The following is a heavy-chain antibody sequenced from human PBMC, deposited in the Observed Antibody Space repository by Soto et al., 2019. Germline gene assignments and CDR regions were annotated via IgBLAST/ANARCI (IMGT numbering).Heavy chain of an antibody. CDR2: FDPEDGET. Sequence: ASVKVSCKVSGYTLTELSMHWVRQAPGKGLEWMGGFDPEDGETIYAQKFQGRVTMTEDTSTDTAYMELSSLRSEDTAVYYCATPPLRDIVGAKKQVYYFDYWGQGTLVTVSS. CDR1: GYTLTELS. V-gene: IGHV1-24*01. D-gene: IGHD1-26*01. CDR3: ATPPLRDIVGAKKQVYYFDY. J-gene: IGHJ4*02.